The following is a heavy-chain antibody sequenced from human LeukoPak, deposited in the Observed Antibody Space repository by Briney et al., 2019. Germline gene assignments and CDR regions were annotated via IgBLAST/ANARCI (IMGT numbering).Heavy chain of an antibody. J-gene: IGHJ6*02. CDR3: ARDGGDIAHYGMDV. CDR1: GYVFHELP. CDR2: INPNSGGT. Sequence: ASVKVSCRLSGYVFHELPMHWVRQTPGQGLEWMGWINPNSGGTNYAQKFQGWVTMTRDTSISTAYMELSRLRSDDTAVYYCARDGGDIAHYGMDVWGQGTTVTVSS. V-gene: IGHV1-2*04. D-gene: IGHD2-15*01.